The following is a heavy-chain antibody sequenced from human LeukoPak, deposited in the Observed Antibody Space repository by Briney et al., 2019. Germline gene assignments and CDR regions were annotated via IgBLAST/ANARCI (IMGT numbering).Heavy chain of an antibody. Sequence: QAGGSLRLSCAASGFTFSSYWMSWVRQAPGKGLEWVANIKQDGSEKYYVDSVKGRFTISRDNAKNSLYLQMNSLRAEDTAVYYCAKAGEYSGYDLRFFYFDYWGQGTLVTVSS. CDR2: IKQDGSEK. CDR1: GFTFSSYW. V-gene: IGHV3-7*01. J-gene: IGHJ4*02. D-gene: IGHD5-12*01. CDR3: AKAGEYSGYDLRFFYFDY.